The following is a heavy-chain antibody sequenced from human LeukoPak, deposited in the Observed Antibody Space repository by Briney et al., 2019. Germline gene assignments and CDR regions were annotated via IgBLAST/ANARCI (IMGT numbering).Heavy chain of an antibody. J-gene: IGHJ4*02. CDR2: INPNSGGT. CDR1: GYTFTGYY. V-gene: IGHV1-2*02. CDR3: ARDLRVKAAAGTASY. Sequence: ASVKVSCKASGYTFTGYYMHWVRQAPGQGLEWMGWINPNSGGTNYAQKFQGRVTMTRDTSISTAYMELSRLRSDDTAVYYCARDLRVKAAAGTASYWGQGTLVTVSS. D-gene: IGHD6-13*01.